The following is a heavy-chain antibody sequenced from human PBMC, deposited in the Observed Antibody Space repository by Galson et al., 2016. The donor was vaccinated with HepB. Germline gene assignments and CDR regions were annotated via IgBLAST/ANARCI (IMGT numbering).Heavy chain of an antibody. CDR1: GFTFSSFA. CDR2: ISGRGDRI. Sequence: SLRLSCAASGFTFSSFALSWVRRVPGKGLQWVSAISGRGDRIRYAESVKGRFIISRDNSKSTLEVAMNRLRVEGTAVYYCAKEGWFGELSYGHFEFWGQGTLVTVSS. J-gene: IGHJ4*02. V-gene: IGHV3-23*01. CDR3: AKEGWFGELSYGHFEF. D-gene: IGHD3-10*01.